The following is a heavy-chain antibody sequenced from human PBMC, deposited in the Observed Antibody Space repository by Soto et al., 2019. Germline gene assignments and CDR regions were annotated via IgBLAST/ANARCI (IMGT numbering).Heavy chain of an antibody. J-gene: IGHJ6*02. CDR2: VSHAGRKT. CDR3: ARDLRQGASGAAVYGMDV. V-gene: IGHV3-30*03. CDR1: GVIFSNNG. D-gene: IGHD7-27*01. Sequence: QVQLVESGGGEVQPGTSLRLSCIASGVIFSNNGMHWVRQAPGKGLEWVALVSHAGRKTFDADSVKGRLTIYRDNSKNTVYLHMNNLRPEDTAVYRCARDLRQGASGAAVYGMDVWGQGTTGTVSS.